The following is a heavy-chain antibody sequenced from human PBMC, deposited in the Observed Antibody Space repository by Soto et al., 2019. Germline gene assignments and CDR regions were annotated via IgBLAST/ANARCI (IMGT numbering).Heavy chain of an antibody. J-gene: IGHJ5*01. D-gene: IGHD2-8*01. CDR1: GFTFSSYA. V-gene: IGHV3-23*01. CDR2: ISGSGAAT. Sequence: PGGSLRLSCAASGFTFSSYAMSWVRQAPGKGLEWVSSISGSGAATHYADSVKGRFTISRDNAKNTLYVHMNNLRADDAAVYYCAKGGVVLMVSSFLDSWGQGTLVTVSS. CDR3: AKGGVVLMVSSFLDS.